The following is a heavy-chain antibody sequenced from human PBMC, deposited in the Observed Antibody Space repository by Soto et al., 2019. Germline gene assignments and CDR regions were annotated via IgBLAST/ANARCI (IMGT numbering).Heavy chain of an antibody. CDR1: GYTFTSYY. J-gene: IGHJ4*02. CDR2: INPSGGST. V-gene: IGHV1-46*01. D-gene: IGHD2-21*02. CDR3: AVLAYCGGDCYNFDY. Sequence: LKVSCKASGYTFTSYYMHWVRQAPGQGLEWMGIINPSGGSTSYAQKFQGRVTMTRDTSTSTVYMELSSLRSEDTAVYYCAVLAYCGGDCYNFDYWGQGTLVTVSS.